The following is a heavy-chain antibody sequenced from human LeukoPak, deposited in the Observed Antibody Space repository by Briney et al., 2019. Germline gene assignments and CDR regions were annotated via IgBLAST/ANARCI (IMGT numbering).Heavy chain of an antibody. J-gene: IGHJ2*01. V-gene: IGHV3-21*01. Sequence: GGSLRLSCAASGFTFSSYSMNWVRQAPGKGLEWVSSISSSSSYIYYADSVKGRFTISRDNAKNSLYLQMNSLRAEDTAVYYCARFGSFAVVVPAATYWYFDLWGRGTLVTVSS. CDR3: ARFGSFAVVVPAATYWYFDL. CDR1: GFTFSSYS. CDR2: ISSSSSYI. D-gene: IGHD2-2*01.